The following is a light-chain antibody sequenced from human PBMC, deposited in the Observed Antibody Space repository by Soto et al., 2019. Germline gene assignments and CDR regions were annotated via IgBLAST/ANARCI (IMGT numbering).Light chain of an antibody. CDR1: QSVSSSY. CDR2: GAS. Sequence: EIMLTQSPGTLSLSPGERATLSCRASQSVSSSYLAWYQQKPGQAPRLLIYGASSRATGIPDRFSGSGSGTDFTLTISRLAPEDFAVYYCQQYGSSPPMYTFGQGTKLEIK. V-gene: IGKV3-20*01. J-gene: IGKJ2*01. CDR3: QQYGSSPPMYT.